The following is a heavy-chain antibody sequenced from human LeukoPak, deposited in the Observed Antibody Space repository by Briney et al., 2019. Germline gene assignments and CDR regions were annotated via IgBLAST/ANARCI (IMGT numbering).Heavy chain of an antibody. J-gene: IGHJ4*02. D-gene: IGHD6-19*01. CDR2: INSDGGRT. CDR1: GFTFSSYW. CDR3: ARDLGYSSGPNY. V-gene: IGHV3-74*01. Sequence: GGSLRLSCAASGFTFSSYWMHWVRQAPGKGLVWVSRINSDGGRTNYADSVKGRFTISRDNAKNSLYLQMNSLRAEDTAVYYCARDLGYSSGPNYWGQGTRVTVSS.